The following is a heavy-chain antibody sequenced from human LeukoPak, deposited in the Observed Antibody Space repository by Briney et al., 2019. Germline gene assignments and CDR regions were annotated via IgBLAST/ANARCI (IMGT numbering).Heavy chain of an antibody. Sequence: ASVKVSCKASGYTFTSYGIRWVRHAPGQRLEWMGWISAYNGNTNYAQKLQGRVTMTTDTSTSTAYMELRSLRSDDTAVYYCAGTITVTVDYWGQGTLVTVSS. CDR3: AGTITVTVDY. V-gene: IGHV1-18*01. CDR2: ISAYNGNT. D-gene: IGHD4-11*01. J-gene: IGHJ4*02. CDR1: GYTFTSYG.